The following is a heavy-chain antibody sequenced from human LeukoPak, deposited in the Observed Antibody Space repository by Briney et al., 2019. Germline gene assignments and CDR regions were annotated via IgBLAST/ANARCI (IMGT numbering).Heavy chain of an antibody. V-gene: IGHV4-39*07. CDR3: ARADYDFWSGYSN. D-gene: IGHD3-3*01. Sequence: SSETLSLTCTVSGGSISSSSYYWGWIRQPPGKGLEWIGSIYYSGSTYYNPSLKSRVTISVDTSKNQFSLKLSSVIAADTAVYYCARADYDFWSGYSNWGQGTLVTVSS. CDR1: GGSISSSSYY. J-gene: IGHJ4*02. CDR2: IYYSGST.